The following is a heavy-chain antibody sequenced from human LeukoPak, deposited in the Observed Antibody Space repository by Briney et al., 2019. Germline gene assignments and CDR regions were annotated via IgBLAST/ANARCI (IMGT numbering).Heavy chain of an antibody. D-gene: IGHD2-21*02. CDR1: GFTVSSNY. V-gene: IGHV3-53*01. CDR3: ARGGTVVTHDY. CDR2: IYSGGST. J-gene: IGHJ4*02. Sequence: PGGSLRLSCAVSGFTVSSNYMSWVRQATGKGLEWVSVIYSGGSTYYADSVKGRFSISRDNSKNTLYLQMNNLRAEDTAVYYCARGGTVVTHDYWGQGTLVTVSS.